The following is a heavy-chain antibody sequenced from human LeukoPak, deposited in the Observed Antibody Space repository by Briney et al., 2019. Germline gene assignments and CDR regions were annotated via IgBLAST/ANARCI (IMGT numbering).Heavy chain of an antibody. CDR3: ARVRTGGNEFDY. CDR1: GGSISSGGYY. V-gene: IGHV4-31*03. D-gene: IGHD4-23*01. CDR2: IYYSGST. J-gene: IGHJ4*02. Sequence: PSETLSLTCTVSGGSISSGGYYWSWIRQHPGKGLEWIGYIYYSGSTYYNPSLESRVTISVDTSKNQFSLKLSSVTAADTAVYYCARVRTGGNEFDYWGQGTLVTVSS.